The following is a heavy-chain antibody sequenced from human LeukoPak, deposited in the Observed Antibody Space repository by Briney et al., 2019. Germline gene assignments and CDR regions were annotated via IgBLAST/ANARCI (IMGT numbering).Heavy chain of an antibody. CDR2: IYYSGST. Sequence: PSETLSLTCTVSGGSISSSSYYWGWIRQPPGKGLEWIGSIYYSGSTYYNPSLKSRVTISVDTSKNQFSLKLSSVTAADTAVYYCARGDCDFWSGYYPRGLDYWGQGSLVTVSS. D-gene: IGHD3-3*01. J-gene: IGHJ4*02. CDR3: ARGDCDFWSGYYPRGLDY. V-gene: IGHV4-39*01. CDR1: GGSISSSSYY.